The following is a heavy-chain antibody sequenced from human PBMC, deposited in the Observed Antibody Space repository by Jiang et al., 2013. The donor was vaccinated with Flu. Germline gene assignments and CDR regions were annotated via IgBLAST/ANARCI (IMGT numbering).Heavy chain of an antibody. V-gene: IGHV3-9*01. J-gene: IGHJ5*01. CDR2: LSWNSGRI. D-gene: IGHD1-26*01. CDR1: DYA. Sequence: DYAMHWSGKVPGKGLEWVASLSWNSGRIAYADSVKSRFTISRDNTKNSLYLHMNSLRLEDTAVYYCAKDRGAGTYYAATSMDSWGQGTRVIVSS. CDR3: AKDRGAGTYYAATSMDS.